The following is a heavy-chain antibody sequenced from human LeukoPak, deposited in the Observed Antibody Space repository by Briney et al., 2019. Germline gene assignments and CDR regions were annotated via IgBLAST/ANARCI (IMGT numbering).Heavy chain of an antibody. CDR3: ARVGLLMAFDY. CDR1: GFTFSSYS. D-gene: IGHD2-15*01. Sequence: GRSLRLSCAASGFTFSSYSMNWVRQAPGKGLEWVSSISSSSSYIYYADSVKGRFTISRDNAKNSLYLQMNSLRAEDTAVYYCARVGLLMAFDYWGQGTLVTVSS. CDR2: ISSSSSYI. J-gene: IGHJ4*02. V-gene: IGHV3-21*01.